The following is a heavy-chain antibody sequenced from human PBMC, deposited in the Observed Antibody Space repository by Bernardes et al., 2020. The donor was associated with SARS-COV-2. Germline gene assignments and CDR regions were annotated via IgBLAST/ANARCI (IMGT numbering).Heavy chain of an antibody. J-gene: IGHJ6*02. D-gene: IGHD3-16*01. CDR3: ARRAYAIYQYGMDV. CDR1: GYSFSTYW. V-gene: IGHV5-51*01. Sequence: GAYLKISCKGSGYSFSTYWIGWVRQMPGKGLEWMGIIYPGDSDTRYSPSFQGQVTISADKSISTAYLQWSSLKASDTAMYYCARRAYAIYQYGMDVWGQGTTVTVSS. CDR2: IYPGDSDT.